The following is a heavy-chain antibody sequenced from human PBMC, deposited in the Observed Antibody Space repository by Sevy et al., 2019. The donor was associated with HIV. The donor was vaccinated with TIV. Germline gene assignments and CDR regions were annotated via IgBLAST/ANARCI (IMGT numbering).Heavy chain of an antibody. Sequence: SETLSLTCTVSGGSISSYYWTWNRQLPGKGLEWIGYIYDSGSTNFNPSLKSRVTMSVDTSKKQFSLKLNSVTAADTAVYFCARGREDSRNWPPWTTYYFDYWGPGTLVTVSS. J-gene: IGHJ4*02. CDR2: IYDSGST. V-gene: IGHV4-59*12. D-gene: IGHD6-6*01. CDR3: ARGREDSRNWPPWTTYYFDY. CDR1: GGSISSYY.